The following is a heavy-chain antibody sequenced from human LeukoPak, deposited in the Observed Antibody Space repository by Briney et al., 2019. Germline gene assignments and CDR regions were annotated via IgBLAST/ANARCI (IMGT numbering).Heavy chain of an antibody. CDR3: AKDPHCSSTSCYTGL. Sequence: GGSLRLSCAASGFTFSSYAMSWVRQAPGKGLEWVSAISGSGGSTYYADSVKGRFTISRDNSKNTLYLQMNSLRAEDTAVYYCAKDPHCSSTSCYTGLWGQGTLVTVSS. J-gene: IGHJ4*02. D-gene: IGHD2-2*02. V-gene: IGHV3-23*01. CDR1: GFTFSSYA. CDR2: ISGSGGST.